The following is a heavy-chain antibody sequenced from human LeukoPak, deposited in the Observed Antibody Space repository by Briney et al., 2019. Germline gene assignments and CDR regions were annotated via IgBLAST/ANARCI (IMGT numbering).Heavy chain of an antibody. CDR2: IYTSGST. Sequence: RPSETLSLTCTVSGGSISSGSYYWSWIRQPAGKGLEWIGRIYTSGSTNYNPSLKSRVTISVDTSKNQFSLKLSSVTAADTAVYYCARRALSSSWRNYYYYMDVWGKGTTVTISS. J-gene: IGHJ6*03. CDR3: ARRALSSSWRNYYYYMDV. CDR1: GGSISSGSYY. D-gene: IGHD6-13*01. V-gene: IGHV4-61*02.